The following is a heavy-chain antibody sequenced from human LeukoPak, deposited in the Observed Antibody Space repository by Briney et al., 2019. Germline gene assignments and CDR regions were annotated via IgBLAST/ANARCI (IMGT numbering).Heavy chain of an antibody. CDR2: IRYDGSNK. J-gene: IGHJ4*02. Sequence: PGGSLRLSCAASGFTFSSYGMHWVRQAPGKGLEWVAFIRYDGSNKYYAGSVEGRFTISRDNSKNTLYLQMNSLRADDTAVYYCVKDHGWLLYSWGQGTLVTVSS. D-gene: IGHD3-9*01. CDR1: GFTFSSYG. V-gene: IGHV3-30*02. CDR3: VKDHGWLLYS.